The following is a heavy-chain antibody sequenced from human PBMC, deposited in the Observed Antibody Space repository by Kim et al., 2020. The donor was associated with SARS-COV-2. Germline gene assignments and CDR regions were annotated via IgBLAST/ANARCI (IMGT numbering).Heavy chain of an antibody. V-gene: IGHV3-21*04. CDR3: ARGGADIVVVPAAIPSWSYYDGAFDI. J-gene: IGHJ3*02. Sequence: GGSLRLSCAASGFTFSSYSMNWVRQAPGKGLEWVSSISSSSSYIYYADSVKGRFTISRDNAKNSLYLQMNSLRAEDTAVYYCARGGADIVVVPAAIPSWSYYDGAFDIWGQGTMVTVSS. CDR1: GFTFSSYS. CDR2: ISSSSSYI. D-gene: IGHD2-2*01.